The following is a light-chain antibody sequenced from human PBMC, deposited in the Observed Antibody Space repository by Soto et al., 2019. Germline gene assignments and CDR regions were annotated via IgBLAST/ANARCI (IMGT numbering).Light chain of an antibody. CDR2: RNN. Sequence: QSLLTQPPSASGTPGQRGTLSCSGRSSKIGSNYVDLYQQLPGTAPKLLIYRNNQRPSGVPDRFSGSKSGPSASLAISGLRSEDGADYYCAGWDDSLSGLFGGGTKLTVL. CDR3: AGWDDSLSGL. V-gene: IGLV1-47*01. J-gene: IGLJ2*01. CDR1: SSKIGSNY.